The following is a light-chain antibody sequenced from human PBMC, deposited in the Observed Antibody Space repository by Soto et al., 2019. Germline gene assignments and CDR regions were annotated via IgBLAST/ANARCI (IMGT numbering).Light chain of an antibody. V-gene: IGKV1-5*03. J-gene: IGKJ1*01. CDR1: QTISSW. CDR2: KAS. CDR3: QHYNSSSEA. Sequence: DIQMTQSPSTLSGSVGDRVTITCRASQTISSWLAWYQQKPGKAPKLLIYKASTLKSWVPSRFSGSGSGTEFTLTISSLQPDDFATYYCQHYNSSSEAFGQGTKVELK.